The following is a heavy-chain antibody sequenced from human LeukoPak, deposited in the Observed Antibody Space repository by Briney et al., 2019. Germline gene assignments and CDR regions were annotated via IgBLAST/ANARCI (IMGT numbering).Heavy chain of an antibody. V-gene: IGHV4-61*02. CDR2: IYTSGST. CDR3: VRDSLLPSAMGYYYMDV. J-gene: IGHJ6*03. CDR1: GGSISSGSYY. Sequence: SQTLSLTCTVSGGSISSGSYYWSWIRQPAGKGLEWIGRIYTSGSTSHNPSLKSRVTISVDTSKNQFSLKLSSVTAADTALYYCVRDSLLPSAMGYYYMDVWGKGTTVTVSS. D-gene: IGHD2-2*01.